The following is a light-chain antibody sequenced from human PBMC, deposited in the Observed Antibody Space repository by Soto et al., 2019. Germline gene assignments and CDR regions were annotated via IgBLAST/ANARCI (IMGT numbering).Light chain of an antibody. CDR1: KWGDKY. CDR3: QAWDSSTGGVV. V-gene: IGLV3-1*01. Sequence: SYELTQPPSVSVSPGQTASITCSGDKWGDKYACWYQQKPGQSPVLVIYQDSKRPSGIPERFSGSNSGNTATLTISGTQAMDEADYYCQAWDSSTGGVVFDGGTKLTVL. CDR2: QDS. J-gene: IGLJ2*01.